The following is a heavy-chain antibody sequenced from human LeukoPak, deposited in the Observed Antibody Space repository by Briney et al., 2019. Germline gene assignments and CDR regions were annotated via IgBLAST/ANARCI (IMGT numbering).Heavy chain of an antibody. CDR1: GGSFSGYY. CDR2: INHSGST. Sequence: SETLSLTCAVYGGSFSGYYWSWIRQPPGKGLEWIGEINHSGSTNYNPSLKSRVTISVDTSKNQFSLKLSSVTAADTAVYYCARGGSEVRFLEWLLPPFDYWGQGTLVTVSS. CDR3: ARGGSEVRFLEWLLPPFDY. V-gene: IGHV4-34*01. J-gene: IGHJ4*02. D-gene: IGHD3-3*01.